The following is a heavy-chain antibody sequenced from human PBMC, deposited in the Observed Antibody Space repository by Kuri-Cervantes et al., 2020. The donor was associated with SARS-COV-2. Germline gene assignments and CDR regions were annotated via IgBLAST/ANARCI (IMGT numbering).Heavy chain of an antibody. D-gene: IGHD5-18*01. V-gene: IGHV4-34*01. CDR3: ASAYVFLRYKYYMDV. CDR2: LNHRGST. CDR1: GEFFSGYY. Sequence: TLALLCAFYGEFFSGYYWNWIRQSPGKGLEWIGELNHRGSTNYNPSLKSRVTISVDTFSKQFLHHLGSVTAEYTAVYYCASAYVFLRYKYYMDVWGRGTTVTVSS. J-gene: IGHJ6*03.